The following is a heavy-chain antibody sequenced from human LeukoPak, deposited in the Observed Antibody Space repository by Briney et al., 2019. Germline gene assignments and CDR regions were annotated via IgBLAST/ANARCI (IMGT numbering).Heavy chain of an antibody. V-gene: IGHV4-61*02. CDR1: GGSISSGSYY. CDR3: ARHPHCSGGSCPTKLMYYYDY. CDR2: IYTSGGT. J-gene: IGHJ4*02. D-gene: IGHD2-15*01. Sequence: PSETLPLTCTVSGGSISSGSYYWSWIRQPAGKGLEWIGRIYTSGGTNYNPSLKSRVTISIDTSKNQFSLKLSSVTAADTAVYYCARHPHCSGGSCPTKLMYYYDYWGQGTLVTVSS.